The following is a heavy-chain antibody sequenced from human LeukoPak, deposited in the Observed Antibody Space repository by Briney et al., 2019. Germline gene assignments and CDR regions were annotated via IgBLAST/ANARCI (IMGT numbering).Heavy chain of an antibody. Sequence: GGSLRLSCAASGFTFSNYAMTWVRQAPGKGLEWVSSISGSGGTTYYADSMKGRFTISRDNSKNTLYLQMNNLRAEDTALYYCAKISGYYPFDYWGQGTLVTVSS. CDR1: GFTFSNYA. CDR3: AKISGYYPFDY. CDR2: ISGSGGTT. V-gene: IGHV3-23*01. J-gene: IGHJ4*02. D-gene: IGHD3-22*01.